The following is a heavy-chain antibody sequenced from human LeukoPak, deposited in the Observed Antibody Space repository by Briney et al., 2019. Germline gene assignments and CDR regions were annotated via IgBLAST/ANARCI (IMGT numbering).Heavy chain of an antibody. CDR3: ARGVWQQLLSGALDI. J-gene: IGHJ3*02. Sequence: ASVKVSCKASGYTFSDYYVHWVRQAPGLGPEWMGWIYPNSGVTYFEEKFQGRVTVTRDTSITTAYMELNRLTTDDTAVYYCARGVWQQLLSGALDIWGQGTMVTVSS. CDR1: GYTFSDYY. D-gene: IGHD6-13*01. CDR2: IYPNSGVT. V-gene: IGHV1-2*02.